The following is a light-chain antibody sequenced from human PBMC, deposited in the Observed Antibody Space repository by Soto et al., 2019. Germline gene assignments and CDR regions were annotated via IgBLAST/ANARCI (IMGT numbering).Light chain of an antibody. V-gene: IGKV3-15*01. CDR3: QQYNNWPRV. J-gene: IGKJ5*01. CDR1: QSVSSN. CDR2: GAS. Sequence: EIVMTQSPATLSVSPGERATLSCRASQSVSSNLAWYQQKPGQAPRLLIYGASTRATSIPARFNGSGSGTEFTLTISSLQSEDLAVYYCQQYNNWPRVFGQGTRLEIK.